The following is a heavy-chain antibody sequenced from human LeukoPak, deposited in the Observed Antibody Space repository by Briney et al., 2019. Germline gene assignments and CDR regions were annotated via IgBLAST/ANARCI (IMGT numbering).Heavy chain of an antibody. CDR1: GFSFNTYW. J-gene: IGHJ4*02. CDR3: ATDGYNSARDS. D-gene: IGHD5-12*01. CDR2: TKPDGSEK. V-gene: IGHV3-7*01. Sequence: GGPLRLSCAASGFSFNTYWMSWVRQAPGKGLEWVANTKPDGSEKYYVDSVRGRFTISRDNAKSLLFLQMSNLRAEDTAIYYCATDGYNSARDSWGQGTQVTVSS.